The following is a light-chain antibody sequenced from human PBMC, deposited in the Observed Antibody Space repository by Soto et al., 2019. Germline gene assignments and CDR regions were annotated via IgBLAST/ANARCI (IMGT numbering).Light chain of an antibody. CDR2: NTN. J-gene: IGLJ2*01. Sequence: QTVVTQEPSFSVSPGGTVTLTCGLGSGSVSTSYYPSWYQQTPGQAPRTLIYNTNARSSGVSDRFSGSILGNKAALTITGAQADDECDYYCVLYMGNGLLLFGGGTKLTVL. V-gene: IGLV8-61*01. CDR3: VLYMGNGLLL. CDR1: SGSVSTSYY.